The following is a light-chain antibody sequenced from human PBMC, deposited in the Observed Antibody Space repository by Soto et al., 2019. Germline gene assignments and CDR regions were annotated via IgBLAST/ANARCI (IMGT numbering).Light chain of an antibody. CDR1: SSDVGGYDS. Sequence: QSVLAQPASVSGSPGQSVTISCTGTSSDVGGYDSVSWYQQQPGKAPKLLIYDVTKRPSGVPNRFSGSKSGNTASLTISGLQAEDEADYYCCSYLGSYSYVFGTGTKVTVL. J-gene: IGLJ1*01. CDR2: DVT. CDR3: CSYLGSYSYV. V-gene: IGLV2-11*01.